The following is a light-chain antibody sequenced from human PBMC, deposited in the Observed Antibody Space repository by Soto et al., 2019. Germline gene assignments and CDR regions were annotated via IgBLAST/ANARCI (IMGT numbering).Light chain of an antibody. CDR1: QGIIDY. J-gene: IGKJ1*01. CDR2: AAS. Sequence: DIQMTQSPSSLSASVGDRVTITCRASQGIIDYLAWYQQRPGKPPRLLIYAASTLQSGVPSRFSGSGAGTEFTLTISSLQPEDVATYYCQKYNSAPRTFGQGTKLEIK. CDR3: QKYNSAPRT. V-gene: IGKV1-27*01.